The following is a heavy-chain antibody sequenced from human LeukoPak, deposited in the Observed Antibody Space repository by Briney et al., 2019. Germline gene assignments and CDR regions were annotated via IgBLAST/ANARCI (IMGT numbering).Heavy chain of an antibody. CDR1: GYTFTGYY. Sequence: GASVKVSCKASGYTFTGYYMHWVRQAPGQGLEWVGWINPNSGGTNYAQKFQGRVTMTRDTSISTAYMELSRPRSADTAVYYCARGCSLTSCYRIDYWGQGTLVTVSS. D-gene: IGHD2-2*01. J-gene: IGHJ4*02. CDR3: ARGCSLTSCYRIDY. V-gene: IGHV1-2*02. CDR2: INPNSGGT.